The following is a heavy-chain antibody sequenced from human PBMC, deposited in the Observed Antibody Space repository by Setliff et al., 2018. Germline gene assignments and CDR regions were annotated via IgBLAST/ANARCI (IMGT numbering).Heavy chain of an antibody. D-gene: IGHD6-19*01. CDR1: GYIFTNYG. J-gene: IGHJ4*02. CDR2: ISGYNGNT. Sequence: SVKVSCKASGYIFTNYGFSWVRQAPGQGLEWMGWISGYNGNTEYAQKFQGRVTMTTDTSTSTGYMELRSLRSDDTAVYYCTRYLSGYSSGRWGEYYSDYWGQGTLVTVSS. V-gene: IGHV1-18*01. CDR3: TRYLSGYSSGRWGEYYSDY.